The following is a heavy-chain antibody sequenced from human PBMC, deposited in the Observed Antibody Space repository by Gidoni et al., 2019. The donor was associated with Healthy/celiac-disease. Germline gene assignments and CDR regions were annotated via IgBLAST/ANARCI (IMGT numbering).Heavy chain of an antibody. V-gene: IGHV3-33*01. D-gene: IGHD4-4*01. CDR2: IWYDGSNK. CDR1: GFTFSSYG. Sequence: CAASGFTFSSYGMHWVRQAPGKGLECVAVIWYDGSNKYYADSVKGRFTISRDNSKNTLYLQMNSLRAEDTAVYYCARGQCMDVWGQGTTVTVSS. CDR3: ARGQCMDV. J-gene: IGHJ6*02.